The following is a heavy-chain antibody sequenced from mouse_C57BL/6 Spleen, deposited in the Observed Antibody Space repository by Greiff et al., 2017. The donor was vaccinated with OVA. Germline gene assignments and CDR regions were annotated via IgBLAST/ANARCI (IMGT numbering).Heavy chain of an antibody. Sequence: EVKLVESGPGLVKPSQSLSLTCSVTGYSITSGYYWNWIRQFPGNQLEWMGYISYDGSNNYNPSLKNRITITRDTSKNQFFLKLNSVTTEDTATDYCAREDYYGAWFAYWGQGTLVTVSA. CDR3: AREDYYGAWFAY. J-gene: IGHJ3*01. V-gene: IGHV3-6*01. CDR2: ISYDGSN. D-gene: IGHD1-1*01. CDR1: GYSITSGYY.